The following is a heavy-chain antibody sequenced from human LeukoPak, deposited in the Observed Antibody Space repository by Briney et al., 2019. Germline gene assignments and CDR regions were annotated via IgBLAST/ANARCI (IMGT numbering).Heavy chain of an antibody. J-gene: IGHJ6*03. CDR1: GFVVSSNY. D-gene: IGHD3-3*01. V-gene: IGHV3-53*01. CDR2: AYSGGDR. Sequence: GGSLRLSCAASGFVVSSNYMSWVRQAPGKGLEWVSVAYSGGDRYYTDSVKGRFTISRGNSENTLYLQMNSLRAEDTAVYYCAGQLRFWGDYYMDVWGTGTTVTVSS. CDR3: AGQLRFWGDYYMDV.